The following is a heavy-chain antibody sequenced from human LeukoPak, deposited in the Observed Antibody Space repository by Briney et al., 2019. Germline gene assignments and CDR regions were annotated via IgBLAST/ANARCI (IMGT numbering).Heavy chain of an antibody. CDR3: ARGTVVTRFGWYFDL. V-gene: IGHV3-48*03. CDR1: GFTFSSYE. Sequence: GGSLRLSCAASGFTFSSYEMNWVRQAPGKGLDWVSYISSSGTTIYYADSVKGRFTISRDNAKNSLYLQMNSLRAEDTAVYHCARGTVVTRFGWYFDLWGRGTLVTVSS. D-gene: IGHD4-23*01. J-gene: IGHJ2*01. CDR2: ISSSGTTI.